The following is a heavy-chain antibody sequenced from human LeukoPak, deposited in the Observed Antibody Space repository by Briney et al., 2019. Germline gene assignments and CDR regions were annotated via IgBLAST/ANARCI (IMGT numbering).Heavy chain of an antibody. D-gene: IGHD3-10*01. V-gene: IGHV4-61*02. J-gene: IGHJ4*02. CDR2: IYTSGST. Sequence: SETLSLTCTVSGGSISSGSYYWSWIRQPAGKGLEWIGRIYTSGSTNYSPSLKSRVTISVDTSKNQFSLKLSSVTAADTAVYYCARAPRPGGYFDYWGQGTLVTVSS. CDR3: ARAPRPGGYFDY. CDR1: GGSISSGSYY.